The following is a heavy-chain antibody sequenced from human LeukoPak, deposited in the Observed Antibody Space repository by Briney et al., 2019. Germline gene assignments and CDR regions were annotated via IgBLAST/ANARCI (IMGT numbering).Heavy chain of an antibody. V-gene: IGHV3-15*07. CDR3: TTANLGRVARFDY. CDR1: GFTFSNAW. J-gene: IGHJ4*02. D-gene: IGHD4/OR15-4a*01. Sequence: GGSLRLSCAASGFTFSNAWMNWVRQAPGKGLEWVGRIKSKTDGGTTDYAAPVKGRFTISRDDSKNTLYLQMNSLKTEDTAVYYCTTANLGRVARFDYWGQGTLVTVSS. CDR2: IKSKTDGGTT.